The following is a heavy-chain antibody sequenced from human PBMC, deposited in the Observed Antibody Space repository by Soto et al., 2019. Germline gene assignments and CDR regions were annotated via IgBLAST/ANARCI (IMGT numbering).Heavy chain of an antibody. CDR3: ARDPYCTNSVCADAFDI. J-gene: IGHJ3*02. Sequence: ASVKVSCKASGGTFSSYAISWVRQAPGQGLEWMGGIIPIFGTANYAQKFQGRVAITADESTSTAYMELSSLRSEDTAVYYYARDPYCTNSVCADAFDIWGQGTMVTVSS. CDR2: IIPIFGTA. CDR1: GGTFSSYA. V-gene: IGHV1-69*13. D-gene: IGHD2-8*01.